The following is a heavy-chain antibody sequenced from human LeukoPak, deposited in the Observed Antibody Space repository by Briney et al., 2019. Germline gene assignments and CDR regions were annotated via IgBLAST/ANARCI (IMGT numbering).Heavy chain of an antibody. D-gene: IGHD5-18*01. CDR2: IYNSGRT. J-gene: IGHJ4*02. Sequence: SETLSLTCTVSGGSISSGSYYWSWIRQPAGKGLEWFGRIYNSGRTNYNPSLKSRVTMSVDTSKNQFSLKLSSVTAADTAVYYCARGSGRSYGYDYWGQGTLVTVSS. CDR3: ARGSGRSYGYDY. V-gene: IGHV4-61*10. CDR1: GGSISSGSYY.